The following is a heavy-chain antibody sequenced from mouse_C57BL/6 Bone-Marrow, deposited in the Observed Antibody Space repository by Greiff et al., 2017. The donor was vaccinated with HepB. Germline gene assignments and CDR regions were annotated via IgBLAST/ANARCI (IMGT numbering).Heavy chain of an antibody. CDR2: IRLKSDNYAT. Sequence: EVKVVESGGGLVQPGGSMKLSCVASGFTFSNYWMNWVRQSPEKGLEWVAQIRLKSDNYATHYAESVKGRFTISRDDSKSSVYLQMNNLRAEDTGIYYCTGGGNPSWFAYWGQGTLVTVSA. V-gene: IGHV6-3*01. CDR3: TGGGNPSWFAY. D-gene: IGHD2-1*01. J-gene: IGHJ3*01. CDR1: GFTFSNYW.